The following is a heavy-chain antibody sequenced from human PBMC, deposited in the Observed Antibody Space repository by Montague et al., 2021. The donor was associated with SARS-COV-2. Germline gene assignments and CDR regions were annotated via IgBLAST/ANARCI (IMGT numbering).Heavy chain of an antibody. J-gene: IGHJ2*01. V-gene: IGHV4-34*01. D-gene: IGHD3-16*01. Sequence: SETLSLTCAVSGGSFSDDYWSWIRQSPGKGLEWIGEVYHSGSTTYNPSVRSRVLISIDTSRSQISLNLRSVTAADTAVYYCAREYRIELWQTNWYFGLWGRGTLVTVSS. CDR3: AREYRIELWQTNWYFGL. CDR1: GGSFSDDY. CDR2: VYHSGST.